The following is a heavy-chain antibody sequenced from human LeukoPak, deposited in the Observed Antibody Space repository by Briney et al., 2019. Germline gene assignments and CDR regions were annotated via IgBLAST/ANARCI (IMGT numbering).Heavy chain of an antibody. CDR2: ISSSSSTI. D-gene: IGHD6-13*01. CDR1: GFTFSSYS. J-gene: IGHJ6*03. CDR3: ARSMAAAANYYYYYMDV. V-gene: IGHV3-48*01. Sequence: GGSLRLSCAASGFTFSSYSMNWVRQAPGKGLEWVSYISSSSSTIYYADSVKGRFNISRDNAKNSLYLQMNSLRAEDTAVYYCARSMAAAANYYYYYMDVWGKGTTVTVSS.